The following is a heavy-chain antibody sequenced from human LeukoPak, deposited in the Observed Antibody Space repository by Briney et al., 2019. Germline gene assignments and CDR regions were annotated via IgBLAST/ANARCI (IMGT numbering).Heavy chain of an antibody. Sequence: SETLSLTCAVSGGSISSSNWWSWVRQPPGKGLEWIGETYHSGSTNYNPSLKSRVTISVDKSKNQFSLKLSSVTAADTAVYYCARSRWVVPAAMAYYYYYGMDVWGQGTTVTVSS. V-gene: IGHV4-4*02. D-gene: IGHD2-2*01. CDR1: GGSISSSNW. CDR3: ARSRWVVPAAMAYYYYYGMDV. CDR2: TYHSGST. J-gene: IGHJ6*02.